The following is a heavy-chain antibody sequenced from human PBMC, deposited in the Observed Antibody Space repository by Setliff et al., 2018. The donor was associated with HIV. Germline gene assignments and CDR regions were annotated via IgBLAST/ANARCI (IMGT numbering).Heavy chain of an antibody. J-gene: IGHJ4*02. CDR3: ARDLLGSSSLVDY. V-gene: IGHV4-61*09. CDR1: GGSISSGSYY. CDR2: IHTSGSS. D-gene: IGHD6-6*01. Sequence: KTSETLSLTCTVSGGSISSGSYYWSWIRQPAGKGLEWIGHIHTSGSSSYNPSLKSRVIISLDTSKNQISLKLNSVTAADTAVYYCARDLLGSSSLVDYWGQGTLVTVS.